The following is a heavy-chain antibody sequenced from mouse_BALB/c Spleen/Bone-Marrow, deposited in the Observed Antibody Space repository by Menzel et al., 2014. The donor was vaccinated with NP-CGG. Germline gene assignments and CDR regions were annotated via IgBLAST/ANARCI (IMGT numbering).Heavy chain of an antibody. J-gene: IGHJ2*01. CDR2: INPYNDGT. CDR1: GYTFTSYV. D-gene: IGHD2-14*01. CDR3: AKGGNYRYDFDY. Sequence: EVHLVESGPELVEPGASVKMSCKASGYTFTSYVMHWVKQKPGQGLEWIGYINPYNDGTKYNEKFKGMATLTSDRSSSTAYMELSSLTSEDSAVYYCAKGGNYRYDFDYWGQGTTLTVSS. V-gene: IGHV1-14*01.